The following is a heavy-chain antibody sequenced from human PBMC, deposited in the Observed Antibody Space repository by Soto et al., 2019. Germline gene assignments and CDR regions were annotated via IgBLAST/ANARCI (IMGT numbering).Heavy chain of an antibody. V-gene: IGHV4-59*11. CDR2: IYYTGST. D-gene: IGHD6-13*01. Sequence: SETLSLTCTVSGGSINNHYWSWIRQPPGKGLEWIGYIYYTGSTNYNPSLKSRVTMSVDTSKNQFSLKLSSVTAADTAVYYCARHHTGYSSSWYDYYYYMDVWGKGTTVTVSS. J-gene: IGHJ6*03. CDR3: ARHHTGYSSSWYDYYYYMDV. CDR1: GGSINNHY.